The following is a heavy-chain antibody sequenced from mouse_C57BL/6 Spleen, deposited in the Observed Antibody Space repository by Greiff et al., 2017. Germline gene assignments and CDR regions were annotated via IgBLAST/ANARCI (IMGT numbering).Heavy chain of an antibody. V-gene: IGHV14-2*01. CDR3: ASSGFRYEYYFDY. J-gene: IGHJ2*01. Sequence: EVQLQESGAELVKPGASVKLSCTASGFNIKDYYMHWVKQRTEQGLEWIGRIDPEDGETKYAPKFQGRATLTPGTASNTAYLQLSILTAEDTAFYYCASSGFRYEYYFDYWGQGTTLTVSS. CDR1: GFNIKDYY. CDR2: IDPEDGET. D-gene: IGHD1-3*01.